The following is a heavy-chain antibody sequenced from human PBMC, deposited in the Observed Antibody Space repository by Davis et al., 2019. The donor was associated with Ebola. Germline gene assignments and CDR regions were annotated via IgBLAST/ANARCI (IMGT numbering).Heavy chain of an antibody. Sequence: MPSETLSLTCTVSGGSISSGGYYWSWIRQHPGKGLDRIGYIYYSGSTYYNPSPKSRVTISVDTSKNQFSLKLSSVTAADTAVYYCARGWPSSVTTDYYAVDAWGTGTTVIVSS. CDR2: IYYSGST. CDR1: GGSISSGGYY. CDR3: ARGWPSSVTTDYYAVDA. J-gene: IGHJ6*04. D-gene: IGHD4-17*01. V-gene: IGHV4-31*03.